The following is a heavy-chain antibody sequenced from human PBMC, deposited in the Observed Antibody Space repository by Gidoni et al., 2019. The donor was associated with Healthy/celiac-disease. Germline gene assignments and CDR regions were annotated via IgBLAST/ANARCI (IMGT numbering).Heavy chain of an antibody. J-gene: IGHJ6*02. Sequence: EVQLVESGGDLVQPGRSLRLSCAASGFTFADYAMHWVRQAPGKGLEWVSGISWNSGSIGYADSVKGRFTISRDNAKNSLYLQMNSLRAEDTALYYCASDYYGMDVWGQGTTVTVSS. CDR1: GFTFADYA. CDR2: ISWNSGSI. V-gene: IGHV3-9*01. CDR3: ASDYYGMDV.